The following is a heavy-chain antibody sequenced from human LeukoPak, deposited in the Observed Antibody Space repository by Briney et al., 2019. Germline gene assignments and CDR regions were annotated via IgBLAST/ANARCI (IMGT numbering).Heavy chain of an antibody. CDR2: IIPIFGTA. CDR3: AREGPATAMT. D-gene: IGHD2-2*01. CDR1: GGTFSSYA. V-gene: IGHV1-69*13. J-gene: IGHJ5*02. Sequence: GASVKVSCKASGGTFSSYAISWVRQAPGQGLEWMGGIIPIFGTANYAQKFQGRVTITADASTSTAYMELSSLRSEDTAVYYCAREGPATAMTWGQGTLVTVSS.